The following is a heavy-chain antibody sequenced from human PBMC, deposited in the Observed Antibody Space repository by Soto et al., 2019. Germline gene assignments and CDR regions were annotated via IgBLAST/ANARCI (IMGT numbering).Heavy chain of an antibody. CDR2: IIPILGIA. CDR1: GGTFSSYT. D-gene: IGHD3-16*01. Sequence: PVKVSCKASGGTFSSYTISCLRQAPGQGLEWMGRIIPILGIANYAQKFQGRVTITADKSTSTACMELSSLRSEDTAVYYCARGNDVWEYWGQGTLVTVSS. CDR3: ARGNDVWEY. J-gene: IGHJ4*02. V-gene: IGHV1-69*02.